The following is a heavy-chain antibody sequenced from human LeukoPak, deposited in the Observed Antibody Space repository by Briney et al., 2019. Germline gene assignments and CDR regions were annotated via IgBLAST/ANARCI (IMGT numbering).Heavy chain of an antibody. Sequence: GSLRLSCAASGFTFSSYAMSWIRQPPGKGLEWIGEINHSGSTNYNPSLKSRVTISVDTSKNQFSLKLSSVTAADTAVYYCARGLGYGPRFDYWGQGTLVTVSS. J-gene: IGHJ4*02. D-gene: IGHD5-18*01. V-gene: IGHV4-34*01. CDR2: INHSGST. CDR1: GFTFSSYA. CDR3: ARGLGYGPRFDY.